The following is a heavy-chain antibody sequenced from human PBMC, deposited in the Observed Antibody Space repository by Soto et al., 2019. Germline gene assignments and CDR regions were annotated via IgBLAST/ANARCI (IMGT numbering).Heavy chain of an antibody. CDR2: IIPISGTA. CDR3: ARSQGSSTSLEIYYYYYYGMDV. V-gene: IGHV1-69*01. CDR1: GGTFSSYA. J-gene: IGHJ6*02. Sequence: QVQPAQSGAEVKKPGSSVKVSCKASGGTFSSYAISWVRQAPGQGLEWMGGIIPISGTANYAQKFQGRVTITADESTSTAYMELSSLRSEDTAVYYCARSQGSSTSLEIYYYYYYGMDVWGQGTTVTVSS. D-gene: IGHD2-2*01.